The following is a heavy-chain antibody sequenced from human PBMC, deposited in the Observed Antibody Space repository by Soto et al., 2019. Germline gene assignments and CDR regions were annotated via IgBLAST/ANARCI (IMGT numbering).Heavy chain of an antibody. V-gene: IGHV4-59*12. Sequence: SETLSLTCTVSGGSISSYYWSWIRQPPGKGLEWIGYIYYSGSTNYNPSLKSRVTISVDTSKNQFSLKLSSVTAADTAVYYCARGRMSYKQQLVRGWFDPWGQGTLVTVSS. CDR2: IYYSGST. D-gene: IGHD6-13*01. CDR1: GGSISSYY. J-gene: IGHJ5*02. CDR3: ARGRMSYKQQLVRGWFDP.